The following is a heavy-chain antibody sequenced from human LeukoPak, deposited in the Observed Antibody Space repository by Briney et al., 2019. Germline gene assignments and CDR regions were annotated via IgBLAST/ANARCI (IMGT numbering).Heavy chain of an antibody. CDR1: GFSFEDHG. CDR2: INWDGGII. CDR3: ARIGGYGIPAY. V-gene: IGHV3-20*04. D-gene: IGHD5-12*01. J-gene: IGHJ4*02. Sequence: GGSLRLSCAASGFSFEDHGMSWVRQGPGKGLEWVSSINWDGGIIGYADSVKGRFTISRDNAKNSLYLQMNSLRTEDTAFYYCARIGGYGIPAYWGQGTLVTVSP.